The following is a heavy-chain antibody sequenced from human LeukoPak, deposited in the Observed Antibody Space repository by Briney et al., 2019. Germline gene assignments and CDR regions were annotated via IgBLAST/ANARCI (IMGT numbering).Heavy chain of an antibody. D-gene: IGHD6-6*01. CDR3: SRLPPSRPDFYFDY. Sequence: SETLSLTCTVSGASISSDYWSWIRQPPGRRPEWIGYIYSSGTTKYNPSLQSRVTISIDTSKNQFSLKLTSMTAADTAVYFCSRLPPSRPDFYFDYWGQGTLVTVSS. CDR2: IYSSGTT. J-gene: IGHJ4*02. V-gene: IGHV4-4*09. CDR1: GASISSDY.